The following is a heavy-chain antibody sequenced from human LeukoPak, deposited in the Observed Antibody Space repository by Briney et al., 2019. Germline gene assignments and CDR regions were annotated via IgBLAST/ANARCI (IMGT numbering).Heavy chain of an antibody. CDR2: IYYSGST. V-gene: IGHV4-59*01. D-gene: IGHD3-22*01. Sequence: PSETLSLTCTVSGGSISSYYWSWIWQPPGKGLEWIGYIYYSGSTNYNPSLKSRVTISVDTSKNQFSLKLCSVTAADTAVYYCARAPDDIRGYYPLDYWGQGALVTVSS. CDR3: ARAPDDIRGYYPLDY. J-gene: IGHJ4*02. CDR1: GGSISSYY.